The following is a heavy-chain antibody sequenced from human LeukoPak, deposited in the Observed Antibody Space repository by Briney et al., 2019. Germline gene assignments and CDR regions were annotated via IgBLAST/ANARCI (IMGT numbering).Heavy chain of an antibody. V-gene: IGHV4-59*01. CDR3: ARYSSSSPLDY. CDR2: IYYSGST. D-gene: IGHD6-6*01. J-gene: IGHJ4*02. CDR1: GGSISTYY. Sequence: SETLSLTCSVSGGSISTYYWSWIRQPPGKGLEWIGYIYYSGSTNYNPSLKSRVTISVDTSKNQFSLKLSSVTAADTAVYYCARYSSSSPLDYWGQGTLVTVSS.